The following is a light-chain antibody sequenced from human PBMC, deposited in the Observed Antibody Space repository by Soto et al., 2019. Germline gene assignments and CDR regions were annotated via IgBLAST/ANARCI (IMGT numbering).Light chain of an antibody. Sequence: ESVLTQSPGTLSLSPGERATLSCRASQSVSSSYLAWYQQKPGQAPRLLVYGASSRATGLPDRSSGSGSGTDFTRTISRLEPEDFAVYYCQEYGSPPWTFGQGTKVEIK. J-gene: IGKJ1*01. CDR3: QEYGSPPWT. CDR2: GAS. CDR1: QSVSSSY. V-gene: IGKV3-20*01.